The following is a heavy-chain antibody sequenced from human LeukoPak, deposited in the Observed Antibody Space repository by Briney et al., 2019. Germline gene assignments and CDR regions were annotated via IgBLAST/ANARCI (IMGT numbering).Heavy chain of an antibody. CDR2: IYHSGRT. V-gene: IGHV4-38-2*01. J-gene: IGHJ4*02. D-gene: IGHD6-19*01. Sequence: SETLSLTCAVSGYSISSGYYWGGIRQPPGKGLEWIGTIYHSGRTSYNPSLKSRVTISVDTSKNPFSLKLSSVTAADTAVYYCATCQRYSSGWYPFDYWGQGTLVTVSS. CDR3: ATCQRYSSGWYPFDY. CDR1: GYSISSGYY.